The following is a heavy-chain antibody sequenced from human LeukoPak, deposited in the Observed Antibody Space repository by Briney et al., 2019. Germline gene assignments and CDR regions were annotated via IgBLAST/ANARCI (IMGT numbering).Heavy chain of an antibody. CDR1: GGSFSGYY. J-gene: IGHJ5*02. V-gene: IGHV4-34*01. Sequence: SETLSLTCAVYGGSFSGYYWSWIRQPPGKGLEWIGEINHSGSTNYNPSLKSRVTISVDTSKNQFSPKLNSVSAADTAVYYCARLTVPLRFDPWGQGTLVTVSS. CDR2: INHSGST. CDR3: ARLTVPLRFDP. D-gene: IGHD2-2*01.